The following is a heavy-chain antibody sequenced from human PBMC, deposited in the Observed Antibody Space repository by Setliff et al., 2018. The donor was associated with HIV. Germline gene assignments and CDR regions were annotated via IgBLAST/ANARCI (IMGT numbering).Heavy chain of an antibody. CDR2: INSVNGNT. CDR1: GFSFSRHY. Sequence: ASVKVSCKASGFSFSRHYMHWVRQAPGEGLEWVGWINSVNGNTKYSQKFQGRVTITRDTSASTAYMELSSLRSDDTAVYYCTRAEYRYGYDRWDWYFDLWGRGTLVTVSS. V-gene: IGHV1-3*01. CDR3: TRAEYRYGYDRWDWYFDL. J-gene: IGHJ2*01. D-gene: IGHD5-18*01.